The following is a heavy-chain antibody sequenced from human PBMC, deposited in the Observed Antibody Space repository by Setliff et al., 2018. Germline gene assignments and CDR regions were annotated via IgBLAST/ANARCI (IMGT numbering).Heavy chain of an antibody. CDR3: ARSYYYDSSAANWFDP. V-gene: IGHV1-24*01. CDR2: FDPEDGET. Sequence: ASVKVSCKVSGYTLTELSMHWVRQAPGKGLEWMGGFDPEDGETIYAQKFQGRVTMTEDTSTDTAYMELSSLRSDDTAVYYCARSYYYDSSAANWFDPWGQGTQVTVSS. D-gene: IGHD3-22*01. J-gene: IGHJ5*02. CDR1: GYTLTELS.